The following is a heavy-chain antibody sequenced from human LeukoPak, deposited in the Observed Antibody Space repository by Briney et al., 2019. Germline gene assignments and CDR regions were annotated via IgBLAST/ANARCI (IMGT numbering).Heavy chain of an antibody. D-gene: IGHD3-9*01. Sequence: PGGSLRLSCAASGFTFSRYWMNWVRQAPGTGLEWVANIKQDGSEKNYVDSVRGRFTISRDNAKNSLYLQMNSLRAEDTAVYYCVREFGDYDILTGFNYFDYWGQGTLVTVSS. CDR1: GFTFSRYW. CDR2: IKQDGSEK. CDR3: VREFGDYDILTGFNYFDY. V-gene: IGHV3-7*04. J-gene: IGHJ4*02.